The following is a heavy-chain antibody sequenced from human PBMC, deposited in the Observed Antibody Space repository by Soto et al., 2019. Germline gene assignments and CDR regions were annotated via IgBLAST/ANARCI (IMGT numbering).Heavy chain of an antibody. CDR2: IIPIFGTA. J-gene: IGHJ6*02. V-gene: IGHV1-69*06. CDR3: ARLYYDILTYYYYYGMNV. CDR1: GGTFSSYA. Sequence: ASVEVSCKASGGTFSSYAISWVRQARGQGLEWMGGIIPIFGTANYAQKFQGRVTITADKSTSTAYMELSSLRSEDTAVYYCARLYYDILTYYYYYGMNVWGQGTTVTVSS. D-gene: IGHD3-9*01.